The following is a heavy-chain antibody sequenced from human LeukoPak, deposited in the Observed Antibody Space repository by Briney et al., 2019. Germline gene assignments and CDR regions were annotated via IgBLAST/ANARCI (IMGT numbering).Heavy chain of an antibody. CDR2: ISRSSTNI. D-gene: IGHD3-16*01. CDR3: ANKMWGSYCYDY. Sequence: GGSLRLSCAASGFTFSTYSKNWVRQAPGKGLEWVSSISRSSTNIYYADSVKGRFTISRDNSKNTLYLQMNSLRAEDTAVYYCANKMWGSYCYDYRGQGTLVTVSS. V-gene: IGHV3-21*04. J-gene: IGHJ4*02. CDR1: GFTFSTYS.